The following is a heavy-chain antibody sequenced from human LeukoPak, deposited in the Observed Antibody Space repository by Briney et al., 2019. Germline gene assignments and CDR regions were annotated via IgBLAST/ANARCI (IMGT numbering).Heavy chain of an antibody. J-gene: IGHJ4*02. Sequence: GGSLRLSCAASGFTFSSSAMSWVRQAPAKGLEWVSGISGSGDNTYYADSVKGRFTISRDNSKNTLYVQVNSLGTEDTAAYYCAKGSYYDSSGSFYFDYWGQGTLVTVSS. CDR2: ISGSGDNT. CDR1: GFTFSSSA. D-gene: IGHD3-22*01. CDR3: AKGSYYDSSGSFYFDY. V-gene: IGHV3-23*01.